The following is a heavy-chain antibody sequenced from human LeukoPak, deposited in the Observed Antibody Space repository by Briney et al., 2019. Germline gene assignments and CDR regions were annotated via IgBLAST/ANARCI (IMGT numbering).Heavy chain of an antibody. CDR2: IIPILGIA. Sequence: SVKVSCKASGGTFSSYAISWVRQAPGQGLEWMGRIIPILGIANYAQKFQGRVTITADKSTSTAYMELSSLRSEDTAVYYCARDPKITMVRGAPNPDYWGQGTLVTVSS. D-gene: IGHD3-10*01. CDR1: GGTFSSYA. CDR3: ARDPKITMVRGAPNPDY. J-gene: IGHJ4*02. V-gene: IGHV1-69*04.